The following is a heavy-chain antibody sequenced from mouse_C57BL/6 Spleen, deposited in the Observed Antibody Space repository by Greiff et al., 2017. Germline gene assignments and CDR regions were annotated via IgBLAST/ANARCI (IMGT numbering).Heavy chain of an antibody. CDR3: TRQLRLRAMDY. V-gene: IGHV6-3*01. CDR2: IRLKSDNYAT. Sequence: DVKLQESGGGLVQPGGSMKLSCVASGFTFSNYWMNWVRQSPEKGLEWVAQIRLKSDNYATHYAESVKGRFTISRDDSKSSVYLQMDNLRAEDTGIYYCTRQLRLRAMDYWGQGTSGTVAS. D-gene: IGHD3-2*02. J-gene: IGHJ4*01. CDR1: GFTFSNYW.